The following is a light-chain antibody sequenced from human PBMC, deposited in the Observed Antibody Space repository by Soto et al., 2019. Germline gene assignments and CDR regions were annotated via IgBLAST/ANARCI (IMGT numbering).Light chain of an antibody. CDR1: QGIGNS. J-gene: IGKJ2*01. V-gene: IGKV1-16*02. CDR3: QQYHTYPWP. Sequence: DIRMTQSPSSLSASVGDRVTITCRASQGIGNSLAWFQQKPGKAPKSLIYAASIMQSGVPSKFSGSGSGTDFTLTIRGLQPEDFAKYYCQQYHTYPWPFGQGTKLEIK. CDR2: AAS.